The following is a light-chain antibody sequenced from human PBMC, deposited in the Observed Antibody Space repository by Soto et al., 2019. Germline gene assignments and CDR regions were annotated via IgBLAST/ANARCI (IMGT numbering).Light chain of an antibody. Sequence: EIVLTQSPGTLSLSPGERATLSCRASQSVSSNNLAWYQQRPGQAPRVVIYGASTRANGITERFSGSGSGTDFILTISRLEPDDLAVYYWQQYGRSPFTFGPGTKVDIK. CDR3: QQYGRSPFT. V-gene: IGKV3-20*01. J-gene: IGKJ3*01. CDR1: QSVSSNN. CDR2: GAS.